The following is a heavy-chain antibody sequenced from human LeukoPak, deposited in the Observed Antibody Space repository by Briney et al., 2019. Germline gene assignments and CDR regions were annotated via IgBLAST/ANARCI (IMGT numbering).Heavy chain of an antibody. V-gene: IGHV1-8*02. D-gene: IGHD3-10*01. Sequence: ASVKVSCKASGYTFTGYYMHWVRQATGQGLEWMGWMNPNSGNTGYAQKFQGRVTTTRNTSISTAYMELSSLRSEDTAVYYCARERGSGSSYTDYWGQGTLVTVSS. CDR1: GYTFTGYY. CDR2: MNPNSGNT. J-gene: IGHJ4*02. CDR3: ARERGSGSSYTDY.